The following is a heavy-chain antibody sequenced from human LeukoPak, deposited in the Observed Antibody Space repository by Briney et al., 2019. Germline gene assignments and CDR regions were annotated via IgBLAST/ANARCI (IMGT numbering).Heavy chain of an antibody. V-gene: IGHV4-59*08. D-gene: IGHD6-19*01. J-gene: IGHJ4*02. CDR2: FYHSAST. CDR3: ARLSAGEDSGWPDY. CDR1: GGFNTHYY. Sequence: SETLSLTCSVSGGFNTHYYWSWIRQPPGKGLEWIGYFYHSASTNYNPSLKSRVTISVDTSKNQFSLKLSSVTAADTAVYYCARLSAGEDSGWPDYWGQGTLVTVSS.